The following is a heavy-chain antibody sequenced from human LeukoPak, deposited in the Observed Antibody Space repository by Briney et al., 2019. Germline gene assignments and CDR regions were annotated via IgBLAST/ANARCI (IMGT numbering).Heavy chain of an antibody. J-gene: IGHJ3*02. CDR1: GYTFTSYA. V-gene: IGHV7-4-1*02. Sequence: GASVKVSCKASGYTFTSYAMDWVRQAPGQGLDWMGWINTNTGNPTYAQGFTGRFVFSLDASVSTAYLQISSLKAEDTAVYYCARDKVGDYDYGDYDGAFDIWGQGTMVTVSS. CDR2: INTNTGNP. D-gene: IGHD4-17*01. CDR3: ARDKVGDYDYGDYDGAFDI.